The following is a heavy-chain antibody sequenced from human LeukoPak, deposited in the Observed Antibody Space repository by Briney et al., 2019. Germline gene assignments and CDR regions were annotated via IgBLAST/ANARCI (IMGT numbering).Heavy chain of an antibody. CDR2: IQNDGNNK. Sequence: PGGSLRLSCEPSGFTFSSNGMHWVRQAPGKGLEWLALIQNDGNNKKYADSVKGRFTISRDNSKNTLYLQMNSLTAEDTAVYYCARDWGTSSLYLVNWGQGTLVTVSS. CDR1: GFTFSSNG. J-gene: IGHJ4*02. V-gene: IGHV3-30*02. D-gene: IGHD6-6*01. CDR3: ARDWGTSSLYLVN.